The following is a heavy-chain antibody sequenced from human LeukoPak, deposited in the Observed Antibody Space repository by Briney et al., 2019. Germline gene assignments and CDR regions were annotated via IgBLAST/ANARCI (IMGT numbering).Heavy chain of an antibody. CDR2: INHSGST. D-gene: IGHD3-9*01. CDR1: GGSYSGYY. J-gene: IGHJ3*02. V-gene: IGHV4-34*01. Sequence: SETLSLTCAVYGGSYSGYYWSWIRQPPGKGLKWIGEINHSGSTNYNPSLKSRVTISVDTSKSQFSLKLSSVTAADTAVYYCATSVLRYFDWLLPNDAFDIWGQGTMVTVSS. CDR3: ATSVLRYFDWLLPNDAFDI.